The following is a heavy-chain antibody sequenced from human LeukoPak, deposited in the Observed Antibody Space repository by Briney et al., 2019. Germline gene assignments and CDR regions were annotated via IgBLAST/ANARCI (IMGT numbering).Heavy chain of an antibody. V-gene: IGHV4-59*01. CDR2: IYYSGST. CDR1: GGSISSYY. Sequence: PSETLSLTCTVSGGSISSYYWSWIRQPPGKGLEWIGYIYYSGSTNYNPSLKSRVTISVDTSKNQFSLKLSSVTAADTAVYYCARVSGSKTSDYYYYYYMDVWGKGTTVTVSS. J-gene: IGHJ6*03. D-gene: IGHD1-26*01. CDR3: ARVSGSKTSDYYYYYYMDV.